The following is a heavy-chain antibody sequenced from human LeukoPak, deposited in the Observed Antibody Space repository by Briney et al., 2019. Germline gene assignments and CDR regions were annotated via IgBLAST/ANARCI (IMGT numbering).Heavy chain of an antibody. J-gene: IGHJ5*02. CDR3: AREISSWYRTEGRFDP. V-gene: IGHV3-7*01. CDR1: GFTFSNYW. D-gene: IGHD6-13*01. Sequence: GSLRLSCAPSGFTFSNYWMSWVRQAPGKGLEWVANIKQDGSEKYYVDSVTGRFTISRDNAKNSLFLQMNSLRAEDTAVYYCAREISSWYRTEGRFDPWGQGTLVTVSS. CDR2: IKQDGSEK.